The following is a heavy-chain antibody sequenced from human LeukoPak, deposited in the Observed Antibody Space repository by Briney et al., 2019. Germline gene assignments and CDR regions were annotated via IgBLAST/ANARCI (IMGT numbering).Heavy chain of an antibody. J-gene: IGHJ5*02. CDR2: IYYSGTT. V-gene: IGHV4-39*01. CDR1: GGSISSSSYY. Sequence: SETLPLTCTVSGGSISSSSYYWGWIRRPPGKGLEWIGSIYYSGTTFYNPSLKSRVTISVDTSKNQFSLKLSSETAADTAVYYCARHGSLVRGIDNWFDPWGQGTLVTVSS. CDR3: ARHGSLVRGIDNWFDP. D-gene: IGHD3-10*01.